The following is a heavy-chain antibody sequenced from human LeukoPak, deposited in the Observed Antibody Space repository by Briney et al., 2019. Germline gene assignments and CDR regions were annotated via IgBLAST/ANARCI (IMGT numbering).Heavy chain of an antibody. CDR3: ARESSGGYGRFDY. CDR1: GGSISSGGYY. J-gene: IGHJ4*02. Sequence: SETLSLTCTVSGGSISSGGYYWSWIRQHPGKGLEWIGYIYYSGSTYYNSSLKSRVTISVDTSKNQFSLKLSSVTAADTAVYYCARESSGGYGRFDYWGQGTLVTVSS. D-gene: IGHD6-25*01. CDR2: IYYSGST. V-gene: IGHV4-31*03.